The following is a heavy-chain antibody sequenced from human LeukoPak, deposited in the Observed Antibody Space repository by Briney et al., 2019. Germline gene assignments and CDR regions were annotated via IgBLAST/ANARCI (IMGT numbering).Heavy chain of an antibody. Sequence: PSETLSLTXTVSGGSISSGSYYWSWLRQPAGRGLEWIGRIYTSGSTNYIPSLKSRVTISVDTSKNQFSLKLSSVTAADTAVYYCAGGDFWSGYFYWGQGTLVTVSS. CDR2: IYTSGST. V-gene: IGHV4-61*02. D-gene: IGHD3-3*01. J-gene: IGHJ4*02. CDR1: GGSISSGSYY. CDR3: AGGDFWSGYFY.